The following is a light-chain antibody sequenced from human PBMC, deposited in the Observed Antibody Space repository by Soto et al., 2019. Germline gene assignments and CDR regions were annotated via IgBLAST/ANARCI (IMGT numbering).Light chain of an antibody. CDR1: QSVTNS. V-gene: IGKV3-11*01. CDR3: QQYNNWPRAT. CDR2: DAS. J-gene: IGKJ4*01. Sequence: EIVLTQSPVTLSLSPGERATLSCRASQSVTNSLAWYQQKPGQAPRLLVYDASNRATGIPTRFSGSGSGTDFTLTISNLEPEDFGVYYCQQYNNWPRATFGGGTKVEIK.